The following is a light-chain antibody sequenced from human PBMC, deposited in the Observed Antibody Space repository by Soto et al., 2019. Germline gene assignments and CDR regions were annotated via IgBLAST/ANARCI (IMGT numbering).Light chain of an antibody. Sequence: DIQMTQSPSSLSASVGDRVTITCRASESINRHLNWYQQTPGKAPKLLIYAASSLQNGVPSRFSGSGSGTEFTLTISKLQPEDFATYYCQQSYSTLSITFGQGTRLEIK. CDR2: AAS. J-gene: IGKJ5*01. CDR3: QQSYSTLSIT. V-gene: IGKV1-39*01. CDR1: ESINRH.